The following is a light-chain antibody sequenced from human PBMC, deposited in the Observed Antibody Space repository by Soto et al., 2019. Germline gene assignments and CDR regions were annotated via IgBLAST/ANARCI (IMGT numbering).Light chain of an antibody. V-gene: IGKV1-39*01. CDR1: QSISSY. J-gene: IGKJ4*01. CDR2: AAS. Sequence: DIQMTQSPSSLSASVGDRVTITCRASQSISSYLNWYQQKPGKAPKLLIYAASSLQSGVPSRFSGSGSGKDFTLTISSLQPEDFETYYCQQSYSTPRTFGGGTKVEIK. CDR3: QQSYSTPRT.